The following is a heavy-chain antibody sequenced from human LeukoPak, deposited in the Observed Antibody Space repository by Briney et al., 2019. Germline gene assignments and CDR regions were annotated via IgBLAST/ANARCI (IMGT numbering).Heavy chain of an antibody. Sequence: GGSLRLSCTASGFTFSGHRMSWVRQAPGKGLEWVASIRQDGSEKHYVDSVEGRFIISRDNAKNSPHLQMNSLRAEDTAVYYCAKGSSRPPNAFDIWGQGTLVTVSS. CDR2: IRQDGSEK. J-gene: IGHJ3*02. D-gene: IGHD6-6*01. CDR1: GFTFSGHR. V-gene: IGHV3-7*01. CDR3: AKGSSRPPNAFDI.